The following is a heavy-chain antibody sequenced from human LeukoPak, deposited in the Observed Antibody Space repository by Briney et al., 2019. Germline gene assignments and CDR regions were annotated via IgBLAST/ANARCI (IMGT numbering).Heavy chain of an antibody. CDR2: IYYSGST. D-gene: IGHD2-2*01. V-gene: IGHV4-59*01. CDR1: GGSISSYY. CDR3: ALISYCNSLTCYFLDY. J-gene: IGHJ4*02. Sequence: SETLSLTCTVSGGSISSYYWSWIRQPPGKGLEWIGYIYYSGSTNYNPSLKSRVTISVDTSKNQFSLKLSSVTAADTAVYYYALISYCNSLTCYFLDYWGQGTLVTVSS.